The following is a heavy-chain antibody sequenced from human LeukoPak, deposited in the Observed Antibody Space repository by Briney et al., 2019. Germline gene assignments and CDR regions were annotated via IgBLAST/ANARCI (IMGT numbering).Heavy chain of an antibody. CDR3: ARDDRYCSGGSCFARSHNFDY. Sequence: PGGSLRLSCAVSGFTFSSYWMSWVRQAPGKGLEWVANIKQDGSEKYYVDSVKGRFTISRDNAKNSLYLQMNSLRAEDTAVYYCARDDRYCSGGSCFARSHNFDYWGQGTLVTVSS. CDR1: GFTFSSYW. V-gene: IGHV3-7*01. CDR2: IKQDGSEK. D-gene: IGHD2-15*01. J-gene: IGHJ4*02.